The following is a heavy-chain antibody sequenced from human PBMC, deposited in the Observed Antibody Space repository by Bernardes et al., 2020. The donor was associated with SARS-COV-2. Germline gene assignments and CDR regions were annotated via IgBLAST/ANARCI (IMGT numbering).Heavy chain of an antibody. CDR1: VYTFPGYY. Sequence: ASVKVSCKASVYTFPGYYMHWVRQAPGQGLEWMGWINPNSCGTNYAQKFQGRVTMTRDTSISTASMELSRLGSDDTAVYYCARDLQYLEMDTIIWGQGTLVTVSS. CDR2: INPNSCGT. J-gene: IGHJ4*02. V-gene: IGHV1-2*02. D-gene: IGHD5-18*01. CDR3: ARDLQYLEMDTII.